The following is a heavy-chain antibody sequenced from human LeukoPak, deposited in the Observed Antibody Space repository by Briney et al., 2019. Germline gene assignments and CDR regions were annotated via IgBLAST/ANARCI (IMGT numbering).Heavy chain of an antibody. CDR2: TGLSSTYI. J-gene: IGHJ4*02. D-gene: IGHD2-2*01. Sequence: PGGSLKLSCAASGFSLSNYDMVWVRQAPGKGLEWIASTGLSSTYIGYADSVKGRFTISRDNAENSVHLQMNSLRAEDTAVYFCARRYCSSTSCHYYFDYWGQGTLVTVSS. CDR1: GFSLSNYD. CDR3: ARRYCSSTSCHYYFDY. V-gene: IGHV3-21*01.